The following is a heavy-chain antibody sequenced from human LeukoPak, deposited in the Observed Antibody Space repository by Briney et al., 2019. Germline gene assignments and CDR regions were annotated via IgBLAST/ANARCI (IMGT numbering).Heavy chain of an antibody. D-gene: IGHD3-22*01. CDR2: IYWNDEK. CDR3: AHTQYYYDSGGVDDGFDI. CDR1: GLSLSTSGVG. V-gene: IGHV2-5*01. J-gene: IGHJ3*02. Sequence: SGPTLVNPTQTLTLTCTLSGLSLSTSGVGVGWIRQPPGKALEWLALIYWNDEKRYSPSLKSRLTIAKDTSKIQVVLAMTNVDPVDTATYYCAHTQYYYDSGGVDDGFDIWGQGTMVTVSS.